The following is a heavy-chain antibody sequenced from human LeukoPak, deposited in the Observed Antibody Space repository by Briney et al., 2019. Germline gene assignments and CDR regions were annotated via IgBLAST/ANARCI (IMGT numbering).Heavy chain of an antibody. D-gene: IGHD5-18*01. CDR3: ARDTAMFY. CDR1: GFTFSSYE. CDR2: ISSSSWTI. J-gene: IGHJ4*02. Sequence: GSLRLSCAVSGFTFSSYEMNWVRQAPGKGLEWVSYISSSSWTIYYADSVKGRFTISRDSAQNSLYLQMDSLRVEDTAVYYCARDTAMFYWGQGTLVTVSP. V-gene: IGHV3-48*03.